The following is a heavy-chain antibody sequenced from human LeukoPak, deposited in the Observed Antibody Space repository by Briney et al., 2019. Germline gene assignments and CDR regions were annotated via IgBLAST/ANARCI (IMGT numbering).Heavy chain of an antibody. Sequence: GGSLRLSCAASGFTFDDYGMSWVRQAPGKGLEWVSGINWNGGSTGYADSVKGRFTISRANAKNSLYLQMNSLRAEDTAVYYCARLSYGRVVDAFDMWGQGTMVTVSS. CDR2: INWNGGST. CDR3: ARLSYGRVVDAFDM. J-gene: IGHJ3*02. D-gene: IGHD3-10*01. V-gene: IGHV3-20*04. CDR1: GFTFDDYG.